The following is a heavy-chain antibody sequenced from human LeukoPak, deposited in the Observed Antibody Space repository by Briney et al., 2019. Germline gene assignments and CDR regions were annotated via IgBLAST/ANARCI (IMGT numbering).Heavy chain of an antibody. D-gene: IGHD4-17*01. CDR1: GGSFSGYY. V-gene: IGHV4-34*01. J-gene: IGHJ6*02. CDR3: ARDGDYGVYGMDV. CDR2: INHSGGT. Sequence: SETLSLTCAVYGGSFSGYYWSWIRQPPGKGLEWIGEINHSGGTNYNPSLKSRVTISLDTSKNHFSLKLTSVTAADTAVYYCARDGDYGVYGMDVWGQGTTVTVSS.